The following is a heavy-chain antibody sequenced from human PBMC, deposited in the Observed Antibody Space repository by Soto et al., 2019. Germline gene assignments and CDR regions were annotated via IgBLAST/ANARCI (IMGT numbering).Heavy chain of an antibody. D-gene: IGHD3-22*01. V-gene: IGHV3-23*01. Sequence: EVKLLESGGGLVQPGGSMRLSCEASGFPFWTYSMSWVRQAPRKGLEWVSGISGSGTATYYTDSVKGRFTVSRDNSKDTLFLQMNTLRVEDTAVYYCANTRLYANNDYHRDGFDVWGPGTAVTVSS. J-gene: IGHJ3*01. CDR2: ISGSGTAT. CDR1: GFPFWTYS. CDR3: ANTRLYANNDYHRDGFDV.